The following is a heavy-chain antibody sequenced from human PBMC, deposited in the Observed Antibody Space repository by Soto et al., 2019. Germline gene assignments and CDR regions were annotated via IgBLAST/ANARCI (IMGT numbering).Heavy chain of an antibody. D-gene: IGHD3-10*01. CDR1: GYTFTTFG. J-gene: IGHJ4*02. Sequence: ASVKVSCKTSGYTFTTFGINWVRQAPGQGLEWMGCLTAYDGKRNFAQKFQDRLTMTMDISTSTGYMELSGLRSDDTAVYFCARGLTYGDFGYWGRGTQVTVSS. CDR3: ARGLTYGDFGY. CDR2: LTAYDGKR. V-gene: IGHV1-18*01.